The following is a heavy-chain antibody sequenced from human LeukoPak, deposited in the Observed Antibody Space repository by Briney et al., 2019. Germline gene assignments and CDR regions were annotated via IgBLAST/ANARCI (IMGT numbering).Heavy chain of an antibody. J-gene: IGHJ4*02. Sequence: SETLPLTCAVYGGSFSGYYWSWIRQPPGKGLEWIGEINHSGSTNYNPSLKSRVTISVDTSKNQFSLKLSSVTAADTAVYYCARYHYSYLYDYWGQGTLVTVSS. CDR1: GGSFSGYY. CDR2: INHSGST. V-gene: IGHV4-34*01. D-gene: IGHD5-18*01. CDR3: ARYHYSYLYDY.